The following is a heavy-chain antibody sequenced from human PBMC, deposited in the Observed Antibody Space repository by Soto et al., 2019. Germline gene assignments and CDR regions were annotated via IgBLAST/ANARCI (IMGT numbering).Heavy chain of an antibody. CDR2: IKLDGREK. Sequence: PGGALRLSCSASGFIFRRDWMAWVRQAPGKGLEWVATIKLDGREKNYLDSVQGRFTISRDDAEDSMSLQMSSLRGEETAVYFCVRELDGSGRFDYWGLGTPVTVSS. D-gene: IGHD3-3*02. V-gene: IGHV3-7*01. CDR1: GFIFRRDW. J-gene: IGHJ4*02. CDR3: VRELDGSGRFDY.